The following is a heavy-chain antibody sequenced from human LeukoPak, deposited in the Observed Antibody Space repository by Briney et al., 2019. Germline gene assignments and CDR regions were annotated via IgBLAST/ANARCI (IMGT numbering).Heavy chain of an antibody. D-gene: IGHD6-19*01. CDR1: GFTFSSYS. CDR2: ISSSSDTI. J-gene: IGHJ2*01. CDR3: ARDRLAPYWYFDL. Sequence: GGSLRLSCAASGFTFSSYSMNWVRQAPGKGLEWVSYISSSSDTIYYADSVKGRFTISRDNAKNSLYLQMNSLGNEDTAVYYCARDRLAPYWYFDLWGRGTLVTVSS. V-gene: IGHV3-48*02.